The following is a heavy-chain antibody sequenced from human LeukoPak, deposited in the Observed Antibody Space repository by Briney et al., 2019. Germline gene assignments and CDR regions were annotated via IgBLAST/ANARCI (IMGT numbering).Heavy chain of an antibody. Sequence: PSETLSPTCAVYGGSFSGYYWSWIRQPPGKGLEWIGEINHSGSTNYNPSLKSRVTISVDTSKNQFSLKLSSVTAADTAVYYCARVVTDYGYNYWGQGTLVTVSS. J-gene: IGHJ4*02. V-gene: IGHV4-34*01. D-gene: IGHD4/OR15-4a*01. CDR2: INHSGST. CDR1: GGSFSGYY. CDR3: ARVVTDYGYNY.